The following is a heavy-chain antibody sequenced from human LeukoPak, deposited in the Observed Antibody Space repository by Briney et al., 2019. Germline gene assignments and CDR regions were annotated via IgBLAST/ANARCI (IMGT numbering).Heavy chain of an antibody. CDR1: GLIFRNYA. CDR2: LSESGSNK. Sequence: GGSLRLSCAASGLIFRNYAMSWVRQAPGKGLEWVSALSESGSNKYYADSVKGRFTISRDNAKNSLYLQMNSLRAEDTAVYYCARDGSPLYYDFWSGYSTNWGQGTLVTVSS. D-gene: IGHD3-3*01. V-gene: IGHV3-21*01. J-gene: IGHJ4*02. CDR3: ARDGSPLYYDFWSGYSTN.